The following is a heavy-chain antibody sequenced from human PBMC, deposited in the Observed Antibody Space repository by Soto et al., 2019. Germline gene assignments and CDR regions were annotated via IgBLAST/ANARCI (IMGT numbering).Heavy chain of an antibody. Sequence: PGGSVRLSCVASGFTFSRYGMHWVRQAPGKGLEWVAVIWNDGSKQVYDDSVKGRFTISRDNSKNTLYLEMDSLRDEDTSVYYCARDDDYEANAMDLWGQGTLGTVSS. CDR2: IWNDGSKQ. CDR1: GFTFSRYG. D-gene: IGHD4-17*01. J-gene: IGHJ5*02. V-gene: IGHV3-33*01. CDR3: ARDDDYEANAMDL.